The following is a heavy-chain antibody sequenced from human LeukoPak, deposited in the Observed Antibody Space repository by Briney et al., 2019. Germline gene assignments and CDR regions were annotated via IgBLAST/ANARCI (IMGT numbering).Heavy chain of an antibody. CDR3: ATTVGSYFDY. V-gene: IGHV4-59*06. D-gene: IGHD4-17*01. Sequence: SETLSLTCTVSGGSINTYYWSWIRQHPGKGLEWIGYIYHTGSTYYNPSLKSRVTMSVDTSENQFFLNLSSVTAADTAVYYCATTVGSYFDYWSQGTLVTVSS. CDR1: GGSINTYY. CDR2: IYHTGST. J-gene: IGHJ4*02.